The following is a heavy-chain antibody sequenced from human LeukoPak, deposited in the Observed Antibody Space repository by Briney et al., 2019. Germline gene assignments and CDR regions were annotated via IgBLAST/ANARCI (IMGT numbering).Heavy chain of an antibody. CDR3: ARAGFSYGSGSYYSPGYYYYGMDV. D-gene: IGHD3-10*01. J-gene: IGHJ6*02. CDR1: GYTFTSYD. V-gene: IGHV1-8*01. CDR2: MNPSSGNT. Sequence: ASVKVSCKASGYTFTSYDINWVRQATGQGLEWLGWMNPSSGNTGYAQKFQGRVTMTRDTSISTAYMELSSLRSEDTAVYYCARAGFSYGSGSYYSPGYYYYGMDVWGQGTTVTVSS.